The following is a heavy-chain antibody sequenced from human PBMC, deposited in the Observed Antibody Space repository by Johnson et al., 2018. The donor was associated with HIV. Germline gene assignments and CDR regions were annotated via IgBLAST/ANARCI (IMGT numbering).Heavy chain of an antibody. D-gene: IGHD6-19*01. Sequence: VQLVESGGGVVQPGRSLRLSCAASGFTFSSYAMHWVHQAPGKGLEWVALISYDGSDKYYGDSVKGRFTISRDNSKNTLYLQMNSLRAEDTAVYYCTSGKSWLAVDAFDIWDQGTMVTVSS. CDR2: ISYDGSDK. CDR3: TSGKSWLAVDAFDI. J-gene: IGHJ3*02. V-gene: IGHV3-30*04. CDR1: GFTFSSYA.